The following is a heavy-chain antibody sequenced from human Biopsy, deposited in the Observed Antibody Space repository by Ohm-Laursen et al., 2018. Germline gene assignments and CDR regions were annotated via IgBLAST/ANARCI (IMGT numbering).Heavy chain of an antibody. CDR1: GFTSTNYA. CDR3: ATEVVPAGIGGHWLDP. V-gene: IGHV3-23*01. J-gene: IGHJ5*02. D-gene: IGHD3-16*01. Sequence: SLRLSCAAPGFTSTNYAMSWVRQAPGKGLEWVSSISASDDSKYYGDSVKGRFTISRDSSTNTLYLQMNSLRAEDTAVYYCATEVVPAGIGGHWLDPWGQGTLVTVSS. CDR2: ISASDDSK.